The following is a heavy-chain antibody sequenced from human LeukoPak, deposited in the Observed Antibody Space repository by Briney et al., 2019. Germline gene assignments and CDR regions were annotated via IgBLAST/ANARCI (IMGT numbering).Heavy chain of an antibody. D-gene: IGHD3-3*01. J-gene: IGHJ3*02. Sequence: SETLSLTCTVSGGPISSYYGSWIRQPAGKGREWVGRIYTSGSTNYNPSLKSRVTISVDTSKNQLSLKLSSVTAADTAVYYCARYEGFWSGHNAFDIWGQGTMVTVSS. CDR3: ARYEGFWSGHNAFDI. CDR2: IYTSGST. V-gene: IGHV4-4*07. CDR1: GGPISSYY.